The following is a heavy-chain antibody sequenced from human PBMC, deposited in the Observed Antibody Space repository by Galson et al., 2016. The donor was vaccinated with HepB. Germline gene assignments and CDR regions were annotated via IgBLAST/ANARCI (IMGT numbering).Heavy chain of an antibody. D-gene: IGHD3-10*01. Sequence: SLRLSCAASGFTFRNFWMSWVRQDPGKGLEWVANIRQGGSQTYYVDSVKGRFTISRDDAKNSLYLQMNSLRAEDTAVYYCARLRFGETHFDYWGQGAVVTVSS. CDR3: ARLRFGETHFDY. V-gene: IGHV3-7*01. CDR1: GFTFRNFW. J-gene: IGHJ4*02. CDR2: IRQGGSQT.